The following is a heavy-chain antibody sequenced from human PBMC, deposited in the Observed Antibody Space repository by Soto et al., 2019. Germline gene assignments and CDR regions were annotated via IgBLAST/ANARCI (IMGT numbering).Heavy chain of an antibody. D-gene: IGHD3-10*01. J-gene: IGHJ4*02. CDR1: GYTFTSYA. V-gene: IGHV1-3*01. CDR3: ARHNYGSGSTYFDY. Sequence: XSVKVSCKASGYTFTSYAIHLLRHTPGQRLEWMGWINAGTGDTKYSQKFQGRVTITRDTSATTAYMELSSLRSEDTAVYYCARHNYGSGSTYFDYWGQGTLVTVS. CDR2: INAGTGDT.